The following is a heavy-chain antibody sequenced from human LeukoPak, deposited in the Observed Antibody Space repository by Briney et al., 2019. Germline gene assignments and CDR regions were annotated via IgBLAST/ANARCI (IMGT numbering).Heavy chain of an antibody. CDR1: GYTFTGYY. V-gene: IGHV1-2*02. D-gene: IGHD3-3*01. CDR3: ARAKEVATYYDFWSGSGSDWFDP. J-gene: IGHJ5*02. CDR2: INPNSGGT. Sequence: ASVKVSCKASGYTFTGYYMHWVRQAPGQGLEWMGWINPNSGGTNYAQKFQGRVTMTRDMSISTAYMELSRLRSDDTAVYYCARAKEVATYYDFWSGSGSDWFDPWGQGTLVTVSS.